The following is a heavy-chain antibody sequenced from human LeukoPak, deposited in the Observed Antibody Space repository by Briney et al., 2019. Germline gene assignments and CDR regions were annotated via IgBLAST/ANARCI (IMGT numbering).Heavy chain of an antibody. CDR2: ISSSSSYI. CDR1: GFTFSSYS. Sequence: GGSLRLSCAASGFTFSSYSMNWVRQAPGKGLEWVSSISSSSSYIYYADSVKGRFTIPRDNAKNSLYLQMNSLRAEDTAVYYCARGEWLTGFDYWGQGTLVTVSS. D-gene: IGHD3-3*01. V-gene: IGHV3-21*01. J-gene: IGHJ4*02. CDR3: ARGEWLTGFDY.